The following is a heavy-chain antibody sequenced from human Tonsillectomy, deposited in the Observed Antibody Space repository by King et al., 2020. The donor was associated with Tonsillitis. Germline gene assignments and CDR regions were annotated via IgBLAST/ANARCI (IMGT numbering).Heavy chain of an antibody. CDR3: ARDSTVIPNWFDP. J-gene: IGHJ5*02. V-gene: IGHV4-4*02. D-gene: IGHD2-21*01. CDR2: IYHTGST. Sequence: VQLQESGPGLVKPSGTLSLTCAVSGGSISSSYWWSWVRQSPGKGLEWIGEIYHTGSTNNNPSLKSRVTISVDKSKNHFSLRLSSVTAADTAVYFCARDSTVIPNWFDPWGQGTLVTVSS. CDR1: GGSISSSYW.